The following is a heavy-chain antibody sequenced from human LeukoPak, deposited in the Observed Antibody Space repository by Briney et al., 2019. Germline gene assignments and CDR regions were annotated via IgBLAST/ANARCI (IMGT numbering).Heavy chain of an antibody. V-gene: IGHV4-30-2*01. CDR3: ARGRGYSYGSQNFDY. CDR1: GGSISSGGYY. Sequence: SQTLSLTCTVSGGSISSGGYYWSWIRQPPGKGLEWIGEINHSGSTNYNPSLKSRVTISVDTPKNQFSLKLSSVTAADTAVYYCARGRGYSYGSQNFDYWGQGTLVTVSS. J-gene: IGHJ4*02. CDR2: INHSGST. D-gene: IGHD5-18*01.